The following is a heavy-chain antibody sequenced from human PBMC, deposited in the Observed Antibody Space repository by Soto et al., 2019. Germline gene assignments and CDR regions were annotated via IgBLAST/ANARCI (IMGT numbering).Heavy chain of an antibody. CDR3: ARDRLWFGDVTFDY. CDR1: GYTFTSYD. D-gene: IGHD3-10*01. V-gene: IGHV1-8*01. J-gene: IGHJ4*02. Sequence: ASVKVSCKASGYTFTSYDINWVRQATGQGLEGMGWMNPNSGNTGYAQKFQGRVTMTRNTSISTAYMELSSLRSEDTAVYYCARDRLWFGDVTFDYWGQGTLVTVSS. CDR2: MNPNSGNT.